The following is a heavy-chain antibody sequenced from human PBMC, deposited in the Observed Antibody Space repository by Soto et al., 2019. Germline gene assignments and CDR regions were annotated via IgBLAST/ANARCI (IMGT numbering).Heavy chain of an antibody. CDR3: AIPPPIEVAGPDY. V-gene: IGHV4-39*02. D-gene: IGHD6-19*01. CDR1: GGAISGSPYH. J-gene: IGHJ4*02. Sequence: SEALSLSCTVSGGAISGSPYHWVWIRQPPGKGLEWIGSIDDSGKVYYNPSLTGRATLLVDTSKNRFSLNLNSVTAADTAVYYCAIPPPIEVAGPDYWGQGTLVTVSS. CDR2: IDDSGKV.